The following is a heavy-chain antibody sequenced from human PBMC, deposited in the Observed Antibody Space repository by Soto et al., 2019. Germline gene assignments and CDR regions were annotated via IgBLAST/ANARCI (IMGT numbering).Heavy chain of an antibody. J-gene: IGHJ4*02. Sequence: ASGKVSSKASGYTFTTYDIDWVRQAPGQGLEWMGWINVLNGNTRYPQKFQGRVTMTTDTSTSTVYMELRSLRSDDTAVYYCARDYTMGATHYYFDYWGQGTLVTVSS. CDR3: ARDYTMGATHYYFDY. D-gene: IGHD1-26*01. CDR2: INVLNGNT. V-gene: IGHV1-18*01. CDR1: GYTFTTYD.